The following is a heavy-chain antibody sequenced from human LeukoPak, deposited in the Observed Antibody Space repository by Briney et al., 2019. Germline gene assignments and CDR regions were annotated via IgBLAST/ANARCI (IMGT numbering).Heavy chain of an antibody. J-gene: IGHJ5*02. D-gene: IGHD3-10*01. V-gene: IGHV5-51*01. CDR3: ARHAAYYGSGSYYYGWFDP. CDR1: GYSITSYW. CDR2: IYPGDSDT. Sequence: GESLKISCKGSGYSITSYWIGWVRQMPGKGLEWMGIIYPGDSDTRYSPSFQGQVTISADKSISTAYLQWSSLKASDTAMYYCARHAAYYGSGSYYYGWFDPWGQGTLVTVSS.